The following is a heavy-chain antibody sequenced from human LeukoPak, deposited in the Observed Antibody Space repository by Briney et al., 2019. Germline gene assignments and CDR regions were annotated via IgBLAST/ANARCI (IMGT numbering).Heavy chain of an antibody. V-gene: IGHV4-59*08. D-gene: IGHD1-1*01. Sequence: PSETLSLTCTVSGGSISSYYWSWIRQPPGKGLEWIGYIYYSGTTNYNPSLKSRVTISVDTSKNQFSLKLSSVTAADAAVYFCARYWSRFDYWGQGTLVTVSS. CDR2: IYYSGTT. J-gene: IGHJ4*02. CDR1: GGSISSYY. CDR3: ARYWSRFDY.